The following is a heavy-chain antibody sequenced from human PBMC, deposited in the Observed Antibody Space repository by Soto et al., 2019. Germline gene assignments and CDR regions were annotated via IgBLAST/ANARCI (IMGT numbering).Heavy chain of an antibody. V-gene: IGHV1-18*01. CDR2: ISTYNGDT. J-gene: IGHJ4*02. D-gene: IGHD6-19*01. CDR3: AREGGYRSGWFDY. Sequence: ASVKVSCKASGYPFTSYGISWVRQAPGQGLEWMGWISTYNGDTNYARNVQGRVSMTRDTSTNTVYLEMRSLRSDDTAVYYCAREGGYRSGWFDYWGQGTPVTVSS. CDR1: GYPFTSYG.